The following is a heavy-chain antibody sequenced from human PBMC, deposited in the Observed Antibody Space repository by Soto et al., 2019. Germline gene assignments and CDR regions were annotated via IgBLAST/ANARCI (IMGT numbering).Heavy chain of an antibody. Sequence: GGSLRLSCAASGFTFSSYAMSWVRQAPGKGLEWVSAISGSGGSTYYADSVKGRFTISRDNSKNTLYLQMNSLRAEDTAVYYCAKDVGYYYAPVGYFDYWGQGTLVTVSS. CDR1: GFTFSSYA. J-gene: IGHJ4*02. V-gene: IGHV3-23*01. CDR3: AKDVGYYYAPVGYFDY. D-gene: IGHD3-10*01. CDR2: ISGSGGST.